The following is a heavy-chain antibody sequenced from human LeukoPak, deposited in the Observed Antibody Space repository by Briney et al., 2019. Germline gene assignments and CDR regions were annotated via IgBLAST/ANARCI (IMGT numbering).Heavy chain of an antibody. CDR2: IYSGGGT. Sequence: GGSLRLSCAASGFTVSSNYMSWVRQAPGKGLEWVSVIYSGGGTYYADSVKGRFTISRDNSKNTLYLQMNSLRAEDTAVYYCARAGYYYGSGSHFDYWGQGTLVTVSS. J-gene: IGHJ4*02. CDR3: ARAGYYYGSGSHFDY. D-gene: IGHD3-10*01. V-gene: IGHV3-53*01. CDR1: GFTVSSNY.